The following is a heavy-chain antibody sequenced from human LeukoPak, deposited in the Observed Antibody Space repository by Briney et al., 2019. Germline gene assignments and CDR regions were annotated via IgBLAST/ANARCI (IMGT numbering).Heavy chain of an antibody. CDR1: GFTFTSSA. D-gene: IGHD5-18*01. J-gene: IGHJ4*02. Sequence: GTSVTVSCKASGFTFTSSAMQWVRQARGQRLEWIGWIFVGSGNTNYAQKFQERVTIATDMSPSTAYMEMSSLRAEDTAVYYCAASSGGGYGLQPAFDYWGQGTLVTVSS. CDR3: AASSGGGYGLQPAFDY. CDR2: IFVGSGNT. V-gene: IGHV1-58*02.